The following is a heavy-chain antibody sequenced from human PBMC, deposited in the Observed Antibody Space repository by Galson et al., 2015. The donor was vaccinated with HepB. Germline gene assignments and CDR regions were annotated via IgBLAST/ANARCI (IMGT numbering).Heavy chain of an antibody. Sequence: SVKVSCKASGYTFTSYGISWVRQAPGQGLEWMGWISAYNGNTNYAQKLQGRVTMTTDTSTSTAYMELRSLRSDDTAVYYCARDLGPGDYGDYGVDYWGQGTLVTVSS. CDR1: GYTFTSYG. CDR3: ARDLGPGDYGDYGVDY. V-gene: IGHV1-18*01. D-gene: IGHD4-17*01. CDR2: ISAYNGNT. J-gene: IGHJ4*02.